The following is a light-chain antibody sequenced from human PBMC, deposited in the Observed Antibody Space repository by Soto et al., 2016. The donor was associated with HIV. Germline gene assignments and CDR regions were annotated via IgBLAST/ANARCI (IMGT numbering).Light chain of an antibody. CDR1: QGISSY. J-gene: IGKJ1*01. V-gene: IGKV1-9*01. CDR3: QHLNGYPRT. CDR2: AAS. Sequence: DIQLTQSPSFLSASVGDRATITCRASQGISSYLAWYRQKPGQPPRLLIYAASSLSSGVPLRFSGSGSGTEFTLTISSLQPEDFATYYCQHLNGYPRTFGQGTRVEI.